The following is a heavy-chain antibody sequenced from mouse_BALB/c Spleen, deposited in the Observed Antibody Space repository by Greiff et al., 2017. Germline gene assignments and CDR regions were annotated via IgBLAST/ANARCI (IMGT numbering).Heavy chain of an antibody. J-gene: IGHJ2*01. CDR1: GFTFSDYY. CDR2: ISDGGSYT. V-gene: IGHV5-4*02. Sequence: EVNVVESGGGLVKPGGSLKLSCAASGFTFSDYYMYWVRQTPEKRLEWVATISDGGSYTYYPDSVKGRFTISRDNAKNNLYLQMSSLKSEDTAMYYCARDGARGNYFDYWGQGTTLTVSS. D-gene: IGHD3-1*01. CDR3: ARDGARGNYFDY.